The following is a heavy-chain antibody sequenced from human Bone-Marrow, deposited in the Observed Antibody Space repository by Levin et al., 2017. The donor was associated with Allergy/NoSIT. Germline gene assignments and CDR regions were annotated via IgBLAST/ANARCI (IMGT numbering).Heavy chain of an antibody. CDR3: ATGFEHGSGPRNWFDP. V-gene: IGHV1-24*01. Sequence: ASVKVSCKVSGYTLTELSMHWVRQAPGKGLEWMGGFDPEDGETIYAQKFQGRVTMTEDTSTDTAYMELSSLRSEDTAVYYCATGFEHGSGPRNWFDPWGQGTLVTVSS. J-gene: IGHJ5*02. CDR1: GYTLTELS. CDR2: FDPEDGET. D-gene: IGHD3-10*01.